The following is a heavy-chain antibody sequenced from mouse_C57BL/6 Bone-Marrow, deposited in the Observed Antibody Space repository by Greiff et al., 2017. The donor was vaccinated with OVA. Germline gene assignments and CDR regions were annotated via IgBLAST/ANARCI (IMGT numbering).Heavy chain of an antibody. Sequence: QVQLQQPGAELVKPGASVKVSCKASGYTFTSYWMHWVKQRPGQGLEWIGRIHPADGDTNYNQKFKGKATLTVDKSSSTAYMQLSSLTSEDSAVYYCAKEEELGAMDYWGQGTSVTVSS. D-gene: IGHD3-3*01. CDR2: IHPADGDT. CDR1: GYTFTSYW. CDR3: AKEEELGAMDY. V-gene: IGHV1-74*01. J-gene: IGHJ4*01.